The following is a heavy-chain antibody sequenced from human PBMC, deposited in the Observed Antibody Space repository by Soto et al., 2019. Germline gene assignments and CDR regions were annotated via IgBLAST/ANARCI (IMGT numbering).Heavy chain of an antibody. CDR2: ISAYNGNT. V-gene: IGHV1-18*01. CDR1: GYTFTSYG. CDR3: ATTRRDGYNLGYFDY. D-gene: IGHD5-12*01. J-gene: IGHJ4*02. Sequence: QVQLVQSGAEVKKPGASVKVSCKASGYTFTSYGISWVRQAPGQGLEWMGWISAYNGNTNDAQKLQGRVTMTTDTSTSTAYMELRSLRYDGTAVYYCATTRRDGYNLGYFDYWGQGTLVTVSS.